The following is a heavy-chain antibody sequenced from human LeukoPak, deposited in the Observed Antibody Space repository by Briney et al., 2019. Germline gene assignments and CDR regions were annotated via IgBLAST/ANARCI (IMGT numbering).Heavy chain of an antibody. Sequence: SETLSLTCTVSGGSISSYYWSWIRQPPGKGLEWIGYIYYSGSTNYNPSLKSRVTISVDTSKNQFSLKPSSVTAADTAVYYCASLRIAAAIDAFDIWGQGTMVTVSS. CDR3: ASLRIAAAIDAFDI. CDR1: GGSISSYY. V-gene: IGHV4-59*08. CDR2: IYYSGST. D-gene: IGHD6-13*01. J-gene: IGHJ3*02.